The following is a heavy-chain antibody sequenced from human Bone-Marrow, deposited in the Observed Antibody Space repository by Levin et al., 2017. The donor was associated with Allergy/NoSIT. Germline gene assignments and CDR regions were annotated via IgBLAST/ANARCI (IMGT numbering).Heavy chain of an antibody. Sequence: GESLKISCAASGFTFSDYYMSWIRQAPGKGLEWVSYISSSGSTIYYADSVKGRFTISRDNAKNSLYLQMNSLRAEDTAVYYCARGSQWLVPDFDYWGQGTLVTVSS. CDR2: ISSSGSTI. CDR1: GFTFSDYY. D-gene: IGHD6-19*01. V-gene: IGHV3-11*01. CDR3: ARGSQWLVPDFDY. J-gene: IGHJ4*02.